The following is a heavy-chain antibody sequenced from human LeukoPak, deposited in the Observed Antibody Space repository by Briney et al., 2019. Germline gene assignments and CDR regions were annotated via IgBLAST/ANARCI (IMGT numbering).Heavy chain of an antibody. V-gene: IGHV3-66*01. CDR1: GFTVSSNY. CDR2: MYSGGST. J-gene: IGHJ6*02. D-gene: IGHD2-2*01. CDR3: AREQVVVGRGYYGMDV. Sequence: GGSLRLSCAASGFTVSSNYMNWVRQAPGKGLEWVSVMYSGGSTFYGDSVKGRFTISRDNSMNTLYLQMDSLRVDDTAVYYCAREQVVVGRGYYGMDVWGQGTTVTVSS.